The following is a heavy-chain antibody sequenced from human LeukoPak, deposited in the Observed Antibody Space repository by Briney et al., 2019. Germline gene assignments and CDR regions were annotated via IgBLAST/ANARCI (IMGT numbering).Heavy chain of an antibody. V-gene: IGHV4-59*08. CDR1: GGSISIYY. CDR3: ARQDYDPTFDY. D-gene: IGHD3-22*01. Sequence: SETLSLTCTVSGGSISIYYWSWIRQPPGKGLEWIGYIYYSGSTNYDPSLKSRVTISVDTSKNQFSLKLSSVTAADTAVYYCARQDYDPTFDYWGQGTLVTVSS. CDR2: IYYSGST. J-gene: IGHJ4*02.